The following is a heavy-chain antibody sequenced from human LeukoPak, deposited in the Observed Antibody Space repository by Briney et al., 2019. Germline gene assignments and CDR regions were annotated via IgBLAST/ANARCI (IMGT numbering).Heavy chain of an antibody. CDR1: GFTFSLYG. Sequence: GGSLRLSCAPSGFTFSLYGMHWVRQAPGQGLEWVAFIRYDGSYTYYGDSVGGRFTISRDNAKNSLYLQMNSLRVEDTAVYYCARDIKLDCGGDCYPGNYFDYWGQGTLVTVSS. CDR2: IRYDGSYT. D-gene: IGHD2-21*01. V-gene: IGHV3-30*02. J-gene: IGHJ4*02. CDR3: ARDIKLDCGGDCYPGNYFDY.